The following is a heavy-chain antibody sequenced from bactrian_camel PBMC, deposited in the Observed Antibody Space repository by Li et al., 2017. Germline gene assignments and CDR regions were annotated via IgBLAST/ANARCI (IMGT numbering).Heavy chain of an antibody. CDR1: GYTYNRNC. J-gene: IGHJ7*01. V-gene: IGHV3S1*01. CDR2: IYTGSGNT. D-gene: IGHD4*01. Sequence: HVQLVESGGGSVQAGGSLRLSCAFSGYTYNRNCMAWFRQAPGKEREGVARIYTGSGNTYYADSVKGRFTISQDDIKNTIYLMMNNLNPEDDAMYYCAAGGPTRLCPLDYGMDSWGKGTQVTVS.